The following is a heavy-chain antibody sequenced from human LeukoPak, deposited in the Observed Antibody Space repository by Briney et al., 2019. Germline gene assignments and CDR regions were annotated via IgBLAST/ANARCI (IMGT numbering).Heavy chain of an antibody. V-gene: IGHV3-9*01. CDR3: ARDGGDTAMVRYFDY. CDR1: GFNFVDYA. J-gene: IGHJ4*02. Sequence: SGGSLRLSCAASGFNFVDYAMHWVRQVPGKGLEWVSGISYNSGTIVYADSVKGRFTISRDNAKNSLYLQMNSLRAEDTAVYYCARDGGDTAMVRYFDYWGQGTLVTVSS. D-gene: IGHD5-18*01. CDR2: ISYNSGTI.